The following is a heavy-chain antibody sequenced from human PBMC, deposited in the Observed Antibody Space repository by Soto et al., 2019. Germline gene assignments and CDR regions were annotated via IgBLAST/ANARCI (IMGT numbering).Heavy chain of an antibody. J-gene: IGHJ3*01. V-gene: IGHV2-5*01. D-gene: IGHD6-6*01. CDR1: GFSLTTSGVG. CDR3: ARGIATRPVFAFDV. CDR2: IYWSGDE. Sequence: SGPTLVNPTPTLTLTCSFSGFSLTTSGVGVGWIRQPPGKALEWLAHIYWSGDEHYRPSLKSRLSITKDASKNQVVLTMTNMDPVDTATYYCARGIATRPVFAFDVWGQGTMVTVSS.